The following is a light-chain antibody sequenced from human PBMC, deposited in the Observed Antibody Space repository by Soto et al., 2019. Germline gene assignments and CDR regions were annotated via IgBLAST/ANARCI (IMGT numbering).Light chain of an antibody. CDR1: SSNLGAPYD. CDR2: GNN. V-gene: IGLV1-40*01. Sequence: QSALTQPPSASGARGQTVIISCRGVSSNLGAPYDANWFRQLPGTVPRLLIYGNNNRPSGVPDRFSGSKSGTSASLAITGLQAEDEADYYCQSYDSSLSGYVFGTGTKVTVL. J-gene: IGLJ1*01. CDR3: QSYDSSLSGYV.